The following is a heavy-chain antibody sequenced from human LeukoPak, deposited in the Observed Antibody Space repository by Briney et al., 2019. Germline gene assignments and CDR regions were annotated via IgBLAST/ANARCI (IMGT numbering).Heavy chain of an antibody. D-gene: IGHD2/OR15-2a*01. V-gene: IGHV7-4-1*02. CDR2: INTNTGNP. CDR3: ARDYTLTLGSTTYFQH. J-gene: IGHJ1*01. Sequence: ASVKVSCKASGYIFDIYAMIWVRQAPGQGLELMGWINTNTGNPTYAQGFTGRFVFSLDTSVSTAYLQISSLKAEDAAVYYCARDYTLTLGSTTYFQHWGQGTLVTVSS. CDR1: GYIFDIYA.